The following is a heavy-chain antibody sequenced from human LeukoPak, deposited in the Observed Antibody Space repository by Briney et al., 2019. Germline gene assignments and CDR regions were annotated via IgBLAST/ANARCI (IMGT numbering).Heavy chain of an antibody. CDR2: IHSGGTT. CDR3: AGTTTWVPTMPYYYYGMDV. Sequence: GGSLRLSCAASGFSFNSYAFHWVRQAPGKGLEWVSVIHSGGTTDYAGSVKGRFTISRDKSKNTLYLQMNSLRADDTAVYFCAGTTTWVPTMPYYYYGMDVWGQGTTVTVSS. CDR1: GFSFNSYA. V-gene: IGHV3-53*01. D-gene: IGHD2-2*01. J-gene: IGHJ6*02.